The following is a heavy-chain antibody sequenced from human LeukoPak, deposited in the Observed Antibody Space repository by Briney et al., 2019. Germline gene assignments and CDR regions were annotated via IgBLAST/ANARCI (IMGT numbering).Heavy chain of an antibody. Sequence: GGSLRLSCAASGFTFSSSWMHWVRQAPGKGLVWVSRINSDGSSTSYADSVRGRFTISRDNAKNTLYLQMNSLGAEDTAVYYCAGRWPNFFYYWGQGTLVTVSP. J-gene: IGHJ4*02. CDR3: AGRWPNFFYY. CDR2: INSDGSST. CDR1: GFTFSSSW. D-gene: IGHD2-15*01. V-gene: IGHV3-74*01.